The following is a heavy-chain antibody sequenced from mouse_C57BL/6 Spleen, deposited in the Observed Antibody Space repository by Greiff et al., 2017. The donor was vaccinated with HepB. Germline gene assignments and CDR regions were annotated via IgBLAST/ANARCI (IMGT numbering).Heavy chain of an antibody. CDR1: GFNIKDDY. CDR3: TTNPKGYWYFDV. CDR2: IDPENGDT. Sequence: VHVKQSGAELVRPGASVKLSCTASGFNIKDDYMHWVKQRPEQGLEWIGWIDPENGDTEYASKFQGKATITADTSSNTAYLQLSSLTAEDTAVYYCTTNPKGYWYFDVWGTGTTVTVSS. J-gene: IGHJ1*03. V-gene: IGHV14-4*01.